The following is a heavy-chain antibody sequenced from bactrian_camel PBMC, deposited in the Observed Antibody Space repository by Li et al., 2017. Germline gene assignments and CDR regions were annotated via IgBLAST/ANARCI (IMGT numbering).Heavy chain of an antibody. CDR1: GFTFSLYY. J-gene: IGHJ4*01. CDR2: IYSDGSKT. CDR3: AAGGRYYGSRSLSRDGYVY. V-gene: IGHV3-2*01. Sequence: HVQLVESGGGLVQPRVSLRLSCGAFGFTFSLYYMSWVRQAPGKGLEWVSSIYSDGSKTLYADSVKGRFTISKDNAENTLYLQMNMLKPEDTAMYYCAAGGRYYGSRSLSRDGYVYWGQGTQVTVS. D-gene: IGHD3*01.